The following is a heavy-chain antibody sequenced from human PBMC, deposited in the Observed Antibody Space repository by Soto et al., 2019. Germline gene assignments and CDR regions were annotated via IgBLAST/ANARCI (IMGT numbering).Heavy chain of an antibody. D-gene: IGHD3-10*01. CDR1: GFTFSSYA. CDR3: AKEETSGSYYNPNYYFDY. V-gene: IGHV3-23*01. J-gene: IGHJ4*02. CDR2: ISGSGGST. Sequence: GGSLRRSCAASGFTFSSYAMSWVRQAPGKGLEWVSAISGSGGSTYYADSVKGRFTISRDNSKNTLYLQMNSLRAEDTAVYYCAKEETSGSYYNPNYYFDYWGQGTLVTVSS.